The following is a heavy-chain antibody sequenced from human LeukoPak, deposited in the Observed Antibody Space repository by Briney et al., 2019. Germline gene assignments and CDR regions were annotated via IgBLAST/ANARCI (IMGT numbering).Heavy chain of an antibody. CDR1: GVTFSTYL. CDR2: IKQDGSEK. D-gene: IGHD1-14*01. J-gene: IGHJ2*01. Sequence: EPGGSLRLSCAASGVTFSTYLMSWVRQAPGKGLEWVANIKQDGSEKYYVDSVKGRFTISRDNAKNSLYLQMSGLRAEDTAVYYCAREPSNRDWYFDLWGRGTLVTVSS. V-gene: IGHV3-7*01. CDR3: AREPSNRDWYFDL.